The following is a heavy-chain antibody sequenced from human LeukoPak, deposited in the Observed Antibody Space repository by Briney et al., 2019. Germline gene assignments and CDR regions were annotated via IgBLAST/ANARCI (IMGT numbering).Heavy chain of an antibody. CDR3: ARIYSNYYYYYYMDV. J-gene: IGHJ6*03. CDR2: ISSSSSYI. CDR1: GFTFRSYG. V-gene: IGHV3-21*01. Sequence: GGSLRLSCAASGFTFRSYGMHWVRQAPGKGLEWVSSISSSSSYIYYADSVKGRFTIPRDNAKNSLYLQMNSLRADDTAVYYCARIYSNYYYYYYMDVWGKGTTVTVSS. D-gene: IGHD4-11*01.